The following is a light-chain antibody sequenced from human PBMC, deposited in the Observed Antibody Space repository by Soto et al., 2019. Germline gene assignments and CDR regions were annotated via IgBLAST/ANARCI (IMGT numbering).Light chain of an antibody. CDR2: EGS. V-gene: IGLV2-23*01. CDR3: CSSAGSSTYV. J-gene: IGLJ1*01. Sequence: QSFLSQPASVSFSPGHSITIACTGTRSDVGSYNLVSWYQQHPGKAPKLMIYEGSKRPSGVSNRFSGSKSGNTASLTISGLQAEDEADYYCCSSAGSSTYVFGTGTKVTVL. CDR1: RSDVGSYNL.